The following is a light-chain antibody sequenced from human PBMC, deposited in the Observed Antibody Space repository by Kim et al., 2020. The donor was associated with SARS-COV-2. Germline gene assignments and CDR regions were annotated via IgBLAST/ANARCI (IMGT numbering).Light chain of an antibody. J-gene: IGKJ5*01. CDR1: QRVSSSY. CDR2: GGS. CDR3: QQYGNSPIT. Sequence: SPGESATLSCRASQRVSSSYLAWYQQKPGQAPRLLIYGGSSRATGIPDRFSGSGSGTDFTLTISRLEPEDFAVYCCQQYGNSPITFGQGTRLEIK. V-gene: IGKV3-20*01.